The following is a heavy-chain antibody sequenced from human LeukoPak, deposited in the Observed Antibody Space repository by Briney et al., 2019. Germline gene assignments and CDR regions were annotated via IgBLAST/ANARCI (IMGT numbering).Heavy chain of an antibody. CDR1: GGSISTITYY. CDR2: IYHSGST. D-gene: IGHD2-2*01. V-gene: IGHV4-39*07. Sequence: PSETLSLTCTVSGGSISTITYYWGWIRQPPGKGLEWIGSIYHSGSTYYNPSLKSRVTISVDTSKNQFSLKLSSVTAADTAVYYCARDLVVPAAKYLDYWGQGTLVTVSS. CDR3: ARDLVVPAAKYLDY. J-gene: IGHJ4*02.